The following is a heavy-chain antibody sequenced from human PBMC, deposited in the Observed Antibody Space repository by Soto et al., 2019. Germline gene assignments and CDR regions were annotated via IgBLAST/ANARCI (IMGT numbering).Heavy chain of an antibody. CDR1: GFSFSAFS. D-gene: IGHD2-2*02. Sequence: SLRRSCASSGFSFSAFSMNWVRQAPGKGLEWVSYISSSSNTIYYADSVKGRFTISRDNAQNTLYLQMNSLRDEDTAVYYCAREGGRHCSPTRCYNAFDIWGQGTMVTVSS. J-gene: IGHJ3*02. CDR3: AREGGRHCSPTRCYNAFDI. CDR2: ISSSSNTI. V-gene: IGHV3-48*02.